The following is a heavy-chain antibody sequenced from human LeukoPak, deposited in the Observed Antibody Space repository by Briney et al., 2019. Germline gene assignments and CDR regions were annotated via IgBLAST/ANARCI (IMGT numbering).Heavy chain of an antibody. Sequence: GPSVKVSCKASGYSFTNYGISWVRQAPGQGLEWMGWISAHNGNTNYAQKLQGRVNMTTDTSTSTAYMGLRTLRSDDTAVYYCARDHSYASRGGSFDYWGQGTLVTVSS. V-gene: IGHV1-18*01. D-gene: IGHD3-16*01. CDR1: GYSFTNYG. J-gene: IGHJ4*02. CDR3: ARDHSYASRGGSFDY. CDR2: ISAHNGNT.